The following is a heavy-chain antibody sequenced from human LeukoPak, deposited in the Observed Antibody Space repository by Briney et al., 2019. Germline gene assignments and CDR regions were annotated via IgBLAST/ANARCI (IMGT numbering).Heavy chain of an antibody. V-gene: IGHV3-7*01. CDR2: IDQGGSVR. CDR1: GFSFSTYW. Sequence: GGSLRLSCAASGFSFSTYWMSWVRQTPEKGLEFVANIDQGGSVRNYMDSLKGRCTISRDNAKKSLYLEINSLRADDTAVYYCARNPESSSFDLWGRGALVTVSS. D-gene: IGHD6-13*01. J-gene: IGHJ4*02. CDR3: ARNPESSSFDL.